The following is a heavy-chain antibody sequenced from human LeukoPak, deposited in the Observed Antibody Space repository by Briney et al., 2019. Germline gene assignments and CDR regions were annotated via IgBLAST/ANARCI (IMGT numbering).Heavy chain of an antibody. J-gene: IGHJ3*02. CDR2: INPSGGGT. V-gene: IGHV1-46*01. CDR1: GYTLTNNY. CDR3: ARDLVTVTTAFGDAFDI. Sequence: ASVKVSCKASGYTLTNNYMHWVRQAPGQGLEWMGIINPSGGGTSYAQKFQGRVTVTRDMSTSTVYMELSSLKSEDTAIYYCARDLVTVTTAFGDAFDIWGQGTMVTVSS. D-gene: IGHD4-17*01.